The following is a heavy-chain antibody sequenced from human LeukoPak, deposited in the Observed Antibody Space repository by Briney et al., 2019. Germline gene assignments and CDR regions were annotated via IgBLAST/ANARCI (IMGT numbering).Heavy chain of an antibody. D-gene: IGHD2-21*02. J-gene: IGHJ6*03. Sequence: GGSLRLSCVASGFTFSSYAMSWVRQAPGKGLEWVANIKQDGSEKFYADSVKGRFTVSRDNAENSLFLQMNSLRAEDTALYYCARVVTAWSMDVWGKGTTVTVSS. CDR1: GFTFSSYA. V-gene: IGHV3-7*01. CDR2: IKQDGSEK. CDR3: ARVVTAWSMDV.